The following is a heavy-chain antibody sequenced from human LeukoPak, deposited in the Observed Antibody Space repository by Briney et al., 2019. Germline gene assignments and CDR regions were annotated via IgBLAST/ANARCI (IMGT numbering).Heavy chain of an antibody. J-gene: IGHJ4*02. CDR2: IYHSGST. V-gene: IGHV4-30-2*01. CDR3: ARAPTLYGSGSDYFDY. D-gene: IGHD3-10*01. CDR1: GGSISSGGYS. Sequence: SETLSLTCAVSGGSISSGGYSWSWIRQPPGKGLEWIGYIYHSGSTYYNPSLKSRVTISVDRSKNQFSLKLSSVTAADTAVYYCARAPTLYGSGSDYFDYWGQGTLVTVSS.